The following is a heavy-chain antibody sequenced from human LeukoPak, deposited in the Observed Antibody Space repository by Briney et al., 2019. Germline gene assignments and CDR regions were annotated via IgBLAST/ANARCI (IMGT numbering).Heavy chain of an antibody. D-gene: IGHD3-3*02. CDR1: GFTVSSNY. CDR2: IYSGGST. V-gene: IGHV3-66*01. CDR3: ARAFSDQHYYFDY. Sequence: PGGSLRLSCAASGFTVSSNYMSWVRQAPGKGLEWVSVIYSGGSTYYAGSVKGRFTISRDNSKNTPYLQMNSLRAEDTAVYYCARAFSDQHYYFDYWGQGTLVTVSS. J-gene: IGHJ4*02.